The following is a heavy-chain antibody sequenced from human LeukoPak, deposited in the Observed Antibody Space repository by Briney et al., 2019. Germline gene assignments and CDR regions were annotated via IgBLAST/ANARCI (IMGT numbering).Heavy chain of an antibody. CDR1: GFTFSSYS. CDR2: ISSSSSYI. Sequence: TGGSLRLSCAACGFTFSSYSMKWVRQARGKGREWVSSISSSSSYIYYADSVKGRFTISRDNAKNSLYVQMNRLRAEDTAVYYCAIARDVVNRYLDYWGQGTLVTASS. J-gene: IGHJ4*02. CDR3: AIARDVVNRYLDY. D-gene: IGHD1-14*01. V-gene: IGHV3-21*01.